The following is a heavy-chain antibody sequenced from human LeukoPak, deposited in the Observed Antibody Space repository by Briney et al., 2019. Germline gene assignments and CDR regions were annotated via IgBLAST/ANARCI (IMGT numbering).Heavy chain of an antibody. CDR3: ARETYYYDSSGYFHTSNYYYYMDV. CDR1: GFTFSSYA. V-gene: IGHV3-23*01. J-gene: IGHJ6*03. D-gene: IGHD3-22*01. CDR2: ISGSGGST. Sequence: PGGSLRLSCAASGFTFSSYAMSWVRQAPGKGLEWVSAISGSGGSTYYADSVKGRFTISRDNSKNTLYLQMNSLRAEDTAVYYCARETYYYDSSGYFHTSNYYYYMDVWGKGTTVTISS.